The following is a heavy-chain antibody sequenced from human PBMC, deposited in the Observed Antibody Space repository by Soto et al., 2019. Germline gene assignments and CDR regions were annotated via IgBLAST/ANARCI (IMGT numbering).Heavy chain of an antibody. CDR2: IIPIFGTA. J-gene: IGHJ4*02. D-gene: IGHD2-21*01. CDR3: ARRYCGGECYYYYFDY. Sequence: GASVKVSCKASGGTFSSYAISWVRQAPGQGLEWMGGIIPIFGTANYAQKFQGRVTITADESTSTAYMELSSLRSEDTAVYYCARRYCGGECYYYYFDYWGQGTLVTVSS. V-gene: IGHV1-69*13. CDR1: GGTFSSYA.